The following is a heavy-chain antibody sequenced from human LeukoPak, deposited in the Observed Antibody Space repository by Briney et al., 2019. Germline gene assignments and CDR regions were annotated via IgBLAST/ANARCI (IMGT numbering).Heavy chain of an antibody. CDR2: IISDGTTT. CDR3: TRDWRNMAFDY. CDR1: GFPLSNFW. J-gene: IGHJ4*02. Sequence: GGSLRLSCTAPGFPLSNFWMHWVRQVPGKGLVWVSRIISDGTTTSYADSVKGRFTIYRDNAKNTLYLQMSSLRAEDTAVYYCTRDWRNMAFDYWGQGTLVTVSS. D-gene: IGHD2/OR15-2a*01. V-gene: IGHV3-74*01.